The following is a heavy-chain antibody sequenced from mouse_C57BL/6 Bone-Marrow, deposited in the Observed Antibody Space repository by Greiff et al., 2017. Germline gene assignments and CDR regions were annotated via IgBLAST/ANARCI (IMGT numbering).Heavy chain of an antibody. Sequence: EVKLQESGAELVRPGASVKLSCTASGFNIKDDYMHWVKQRPEQGLEWIGWIDPENGDTEYASKFQGKATITADTSSNTAYLQLSSLTSEDTAVYYCTTWGYKYYVDYWGQGTTLTVSS. D-gene: IGHD2-14*01. CDR1: GFNIKDDY. J-gene: IGHJ2*01. CDR2: IDPENGDT. CDR3: TTWGYKYYVDY. V-gene: IGHV14-4*01.